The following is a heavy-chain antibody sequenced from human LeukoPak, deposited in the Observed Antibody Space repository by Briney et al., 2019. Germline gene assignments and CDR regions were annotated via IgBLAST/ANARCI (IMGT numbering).Heavy chain of an antibody. CDR2: LNGYGTSS. Sequence: PGGSLRLSCAASGFSFSTYWMHWVRQAPGKGLVWVSRLNGYGTSSNYADSVKGRFTISRDNSQNTLYLQMNSLRAEDTAVYFCAKVLMAGDPAGISIFDNWGQGVLVTVSS. CDR3: AKVLMAGDPAGISIFDN. CDR1: GFSFSTYW. V-gene: IGHV3-74*01. J-gene: IGHJ4*02. D-gene: IGHD3-10*01.